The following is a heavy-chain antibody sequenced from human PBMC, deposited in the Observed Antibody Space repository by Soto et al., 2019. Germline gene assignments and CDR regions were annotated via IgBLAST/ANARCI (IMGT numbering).Heavy chain of an antibody. Sequence: GGSLRLSCAASGFTFSNNWIHWVRQAPGKGLEWVSRLTDGTATSYADSVKGRFTVSRDTAKNALYLQMNGLRAEDTAVYYCTTVFDYWGQGTLVTVSS. CDR3: TTVFDY. J-gene: IGHJ4*02. CDR1: GFTFSNNW. V-gene: IGHV3-74*01. CDR2: LTDGTAT. D-gene: IGHD1-1*01.